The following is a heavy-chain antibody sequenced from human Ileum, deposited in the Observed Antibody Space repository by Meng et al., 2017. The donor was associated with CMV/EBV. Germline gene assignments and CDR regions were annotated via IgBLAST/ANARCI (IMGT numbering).Heavy chain of an antibody. D-gene: IGHD1-1*01. CDR3: AKGLTTSDY. J-gene: IGHJ4*02. Sequence: GGSLRLSCAASGFTFSNYAMSWARQAPGKGLEWVSAVSASGSDTWYADSVKGRFTMSRDNSKNMLYLQMNSLRVEDTAIYYCAKGLTTSDYWGQGTLVTVSS. V-gene: IGHV3-23*01. CDR1: GFTFSNYA. CDR2: VSASGSDT.